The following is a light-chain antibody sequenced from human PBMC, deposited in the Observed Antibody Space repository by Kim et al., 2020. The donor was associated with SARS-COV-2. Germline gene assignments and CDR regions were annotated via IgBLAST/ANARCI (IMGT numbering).Light chain of an antibody. Sequence: TVTMTRRSANIGTYYVSWYQQKPGQAPKVLIYGKNKRTSGFPDRFSGSRSGNSASLAVTGTQAVDEADYYCESRDDSLNDVVFGGGTQLTVL. CDR2: GKN. CDR1: NIGTYY. J-gene: IGLJ2*01. V-gene: IGLV3-19*01. CDR3: ESRDDSLNDVV.